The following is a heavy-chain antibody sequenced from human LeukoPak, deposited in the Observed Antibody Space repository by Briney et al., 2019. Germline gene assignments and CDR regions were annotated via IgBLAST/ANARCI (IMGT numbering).Heavy chain of an antibody. Sequence: PGGSLRLSCAASGFTFSDSHMTWIRQAPGKGLEWVSYISSSGRTTYYADSVQGRVTISRDNAKNSLYLQMNSLRAEDTAMYYCARYRPGTVTTFDYWGQGTLVTVSS. D-gene: IGHD4-17*01. V-gene: IGHV3-11*04. J-gene: IGHJ4*02. CDR1: GFTFSDSH. CDR2: ISSSGRTT. CDR3: ARYRPGTVTTFDY.